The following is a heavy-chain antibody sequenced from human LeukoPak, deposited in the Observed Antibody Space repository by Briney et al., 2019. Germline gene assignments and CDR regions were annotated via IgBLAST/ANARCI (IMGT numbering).Heavy chain of an antibody. D-gene: IGHD3-22*01. V-gene: IGHV4-39*01. Sequence: PSETLSLTCTVSGGSISSSSYYWGWIRQPPGKGLEWNGSIYYSGSTYYNPSLKSRVTISVDTSKNQFSLKLSSVTAAVTAVYYCARHHARVVDTRIVVVTPNWFDPWGQGTLVTVSS. CDR1: GGSISSSSYY. CDR3: ARHHARVVDTRIVVVTPNWFDP. J-gene: IGHJ5*02. CDR2: IYYSGST.